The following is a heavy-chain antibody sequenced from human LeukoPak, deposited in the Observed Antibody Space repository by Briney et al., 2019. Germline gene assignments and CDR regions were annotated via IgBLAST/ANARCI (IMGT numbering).Heavy chain of an antibody. CDR1: GGTINNYY. D-gene: IGHD6-19*01. CDR3: ARHRSGSSWFAP. V-gene: IGHV4-59*01. Sequence: TSETLSLTCTVSGGTINNYYWSWIWQPPGKGLEWIGYIYYSGSANYNPSLTSRVIISADTSKNKFSLKLTSVTAADTAVYYCARHRSGSSWFAPWGQGTLVTVSS. CDR2: IYYSGSA. J-gene: IGHJ5*02.